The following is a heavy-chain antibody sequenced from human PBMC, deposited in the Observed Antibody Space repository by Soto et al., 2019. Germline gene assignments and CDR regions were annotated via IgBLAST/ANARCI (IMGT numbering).Heavy chain of an antibody. CDR2: ISANNGNT. D-gene: IGHD2-8*01. Sequence: GASVKVSCKASGYTFTSYGSSWVRQAPGQGLEWMGIISANNGNTNYAQKFQGRVTMTTDTSTSKVYMEVSSLRSEDTAVYYCARGGNNGNARDDDAFDIWGQGTMVTVSS. J-gene: IGHJ3*02. V-gene: IGHV1-18*01. CDR1: GYTFTSYG. CDR3: ARGGNNGNARDDDAFDI.